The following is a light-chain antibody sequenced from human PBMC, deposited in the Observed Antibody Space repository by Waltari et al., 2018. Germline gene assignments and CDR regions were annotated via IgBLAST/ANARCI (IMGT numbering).Light chain of an antibody. CDR3: QVWDSNNDHWV. CDR1: NIGSKC. V-gene: IGLV3-21*04. Sequence: SYVVTQAPSVSVAPGTTARTTCGGTNIGSKCVNWCRQKPGQAPVLFLYYDKDRPSGMLRRFAGSNAGNTATRIISRVEAGDEADYYCQVWDSNNDHWVFGGGTRLTV. CDR2: YDK. J-gene: IGLJ3*02.